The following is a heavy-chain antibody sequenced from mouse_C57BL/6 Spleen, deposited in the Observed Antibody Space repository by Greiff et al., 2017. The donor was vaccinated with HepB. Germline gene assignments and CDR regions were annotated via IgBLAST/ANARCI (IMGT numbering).Heavy chain of an antibody. V-gene: IGHV1-62-2*01. Sequence: QVQLQQSGAELVKPGASVKLSCKASGYTFTEYTIHWVKQRSGQGLEWIGWFYPGSGSIKYNEKFKDKATLTADKSSSPVYMELSRLTSEDTAVYFCARHGERTYYSNYNYAMDYWGQGTSVTVSS. CDR1: GYTFTEYT. CDR2: FYPGSGSI. D-gene: IGHD2-5*01. J-gene: IGHJ4*01. CDR3: ARHGERTYYSNYNYAMDY.